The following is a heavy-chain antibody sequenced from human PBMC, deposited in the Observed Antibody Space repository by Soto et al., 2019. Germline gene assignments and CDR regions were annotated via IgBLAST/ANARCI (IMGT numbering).Heavy chain of an antibody. Sequence: QLQLLESGPGLVKPSETLSLSCTVSGASITRDFSYWGWIRQPPGKGLEWIGSIHDRGSTYYNPSLKSRVTITADTSTNQFSLTLSSVTAADTAVYYCARHSGDGYTPWASWGQGTLVTVSS. V-gene: IGHV4-39*01. D-gene: IGHD5-12*01. CDR3: ARHSGDGYTPWAS. J-gene: IGHJ5*02. CDR1: GASITRDFSY. CDR2: IHDRGST.